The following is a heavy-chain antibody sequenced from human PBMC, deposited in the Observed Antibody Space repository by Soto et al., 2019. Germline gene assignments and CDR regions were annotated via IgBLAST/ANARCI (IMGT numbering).Heavy chain of an antibody. Sequence: SETLSLTCTVSGGSISSDGYYWSWIRQHPGKGLEWIGYIYYSGSTYYNPSLKSRVTISVDTSKNQFSLKLSSVTAADTAVYYCARDHTLMVRGVIGTYYYYGMDVWGQGTTVTVSS. J-gene: IGHJ6*02. D-gene: IGHD3-10*01. CDR1: GGSISSDGYY. CDR2: IYYSGST. CDR3: ARDHTLMVRGVIGTYYYYGMDV. V-gene: IGHV4-31*03.